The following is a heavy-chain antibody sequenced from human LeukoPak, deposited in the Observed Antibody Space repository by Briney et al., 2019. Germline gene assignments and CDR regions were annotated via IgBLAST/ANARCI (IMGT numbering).Heavy chain of an antibody. CDR3: ARVGEYSSGWTYFDY. D-gene: IGHD6-19*01. V-gene: IGHV1-8*01. CDR1: GYTFTSYD. J-gene: IGHJ4*02. Sequence: ASVKVSCKASGYTFTSYDINWVRQATGQGLEWMGWMNPNSGNTGYAQKFQGRVTMTRNTSISTAYMELRSLRSDDTAVYYCARVGEYSSGWTYFDYWGQGTLVTVSS. CDR2: MNPNSGNT.